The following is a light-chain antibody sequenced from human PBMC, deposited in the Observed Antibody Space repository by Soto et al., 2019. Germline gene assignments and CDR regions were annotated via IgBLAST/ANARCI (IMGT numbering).Light chain of an antibody. CDR3: QQYDRSPRT. CDR2: SVS. Sequence: EIVLTQSPGTLSLSPGERATLSCRASQSISSSYLVWYQQKPGQAPRLLIYSVSSRATGIPDRFSGSGSGTDFTLTISKLEPEDSAVYYCQQYDRSPRTFGQGTKVEIK. V-gene: IGKV3-20*01. J-gene: IGKJ1*01. CDR1: QSISSSY.